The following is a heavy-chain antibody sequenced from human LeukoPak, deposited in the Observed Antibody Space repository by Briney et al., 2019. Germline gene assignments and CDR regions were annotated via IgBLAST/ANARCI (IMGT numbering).Heavy chain of an antibody. CDR3: ARTRDSSGYCVDY. CDR1: GFTFSSYW. J-gene: IGHJ4*02. Sequence: GGSLRLSCAASGFTFSSYWMHWVRQAPGKGLVWVSRINSDGSSTSYADSVKGRFTISRDNAKNTLYLQMNSLRAEDTAVYYCARTRDSSGYCVDYWGQGTLVTVSS. D-gene: IGHD3-22*01. V-gene: IGHV3-74*01. CDR2: INSDGSST.